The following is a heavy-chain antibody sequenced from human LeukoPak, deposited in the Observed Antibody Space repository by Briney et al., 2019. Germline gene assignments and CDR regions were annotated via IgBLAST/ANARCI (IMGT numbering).Heavy chain of an antibody. CDR1: GFTASSNY. V-gene: IGHV3-23*01. J-gene: IGHJ3*01. CDR3: GRDPNGDYVGAFDF. CDR2: IRGSDAST. Sequence: GGSLRLSCAASGFTASSNYMSWVRQAPGKGLEWVSSIRGSDASTFYADSVKGRFTMSRDNSKSILYLQMNSLRVGDTAVYYCGRDPNGDYVGAFDFGGQGTLVTVSS. D-gene: IGHD4-17*01.